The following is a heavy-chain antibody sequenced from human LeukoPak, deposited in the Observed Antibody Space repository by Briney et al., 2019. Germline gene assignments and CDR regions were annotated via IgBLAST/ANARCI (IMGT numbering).Heavy chain of an antibody. D-gene: IGHD6-19*01. J-gene: IGHJ4*02. CDR1: GFTFSSFA. CDR2: ISEGGT. Sequence: PGGSLRLSCAASGFTFSSFAMSWVRQAPGKGLEWVSSISEGGTFYPDSVRARFSISRDNSKNTLFLQMNSLRADDTAMYYCARDLPGSGWAFHFWGQGTLVTVSS. V-gene: IGHV3-23*01. CDR3: ARDLPGSGWAFHF.